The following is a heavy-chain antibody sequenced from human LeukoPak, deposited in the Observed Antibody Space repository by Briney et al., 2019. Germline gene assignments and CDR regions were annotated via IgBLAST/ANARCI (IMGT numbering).Heavy chain of an antibody. CDR2: IYYSGST. CDR1: GGSISSYY. D-gene: IGHD5-18*01. CDR3: ARDRAMVADWYFDL. Sequence: SETLSLTCTVSGGSISSYYWSWIRQPPGKGLEWIGYIYYSGSTNYNPSLKSRVTISVDTSKNQFSLKLSSVTAADTAVYYCARDRAMVADWYFDLWGRGTLVTVSS. V-gene: IGHV4-59*01. J-gene: IGHJ2*01.